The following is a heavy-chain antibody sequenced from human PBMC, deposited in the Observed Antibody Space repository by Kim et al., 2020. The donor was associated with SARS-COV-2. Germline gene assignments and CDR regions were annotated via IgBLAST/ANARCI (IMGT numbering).Heavy chain of an antibody. CDR2: SNK. Sequence: SNKYYADSVKGRFTISRDNSKNTLYLQMNSLGAEDTAVYYCARDLWAFDIWGQGTMVTVSS. V-gene: IGHV3-33*01. CDR3: ARDLWAFDI. D-gene: IGHD3-10*01. J-gene: IGHJ3*02.